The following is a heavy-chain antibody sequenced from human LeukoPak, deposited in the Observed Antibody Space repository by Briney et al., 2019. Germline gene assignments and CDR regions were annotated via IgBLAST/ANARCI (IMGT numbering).Heavy chain of an antibody. CDR2: IIPIFGTA. Sequence: SVKVSCKASGGTFSSYAISWVRQAPGQGLEWMGGIIPIFGTANYAQKFQGRVTITADESTSTAYMELSSLRSEDTAVYYCARVQRAGYCSSTSCYNNWFDPWGQGTLVTVSS. CDR1: GGTFSSYA. V-gene: IGHV1-69*13. CDR3: ARVQRAGYCSSTSCYNNWFDP. J-gene: IGHJ5*02. D-gene: IGHD2-2*02.